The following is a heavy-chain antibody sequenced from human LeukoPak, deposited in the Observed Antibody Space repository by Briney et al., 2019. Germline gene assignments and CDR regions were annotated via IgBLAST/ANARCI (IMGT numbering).Heavy chain of an antibody. D-gene: IGHD2-2*01. J-gene: IGHJ6*03. CDR3: ARWYCSSNTCYHMDV. Sequence: SETLSLTCTVSGGSINSYYWSWIRQPPGEGLEWIGHVHYSGSTNYNPSLKSRVTMSVDTSKNQLSLKLSSVTAADTAVYYCARWYCSSNTCYHMDVWGKGTTVTVSS. V-gene: IGHV4-59*01. CDR1: GGSINSYY. CDR2: VHYSGST.